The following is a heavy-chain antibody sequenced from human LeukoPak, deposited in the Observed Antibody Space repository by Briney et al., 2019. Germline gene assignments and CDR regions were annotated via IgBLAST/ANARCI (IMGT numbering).Heavy chain of an antibody. CDR1: GFTFRSNW. D-gene: IGHD6-19*01. Sequence: GGSLRLSCAASGFTFRSNWMNWVRQAPGKGLEWVAHVQPDGSAKIYADSVKGRFTISRDNAKDSVYLQMNSLRVEDTAVYYCARDFFGWSSLGHWGQGTPVTVSS. CDR2: VQPDGSAK. V-gene: IGHV3-7*01. CDR3: ARDFFGWSSLGH. J-gene: IGHJ1*01.